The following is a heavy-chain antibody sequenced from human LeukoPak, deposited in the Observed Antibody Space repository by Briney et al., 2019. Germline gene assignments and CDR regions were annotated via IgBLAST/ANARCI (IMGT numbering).Heavy chain of an antibody. V-gene: IGHV3-48*01. Sequence: GGSLRLSCAASGFTFSSYSMNWVRQAPGKGLEWVSYISSSSITIYYADSVKGRFTISRDNSKNTLYLQMNSLRAEDTALYNCAREVDGLDIWGQGTMVTVSS. CDR1: GFTFSSYS. CDR3: AREVDGLDI. CDR2: ISSSSITI. J-gene: IGHJ3*02. D-gene: IGHD2-15*01.